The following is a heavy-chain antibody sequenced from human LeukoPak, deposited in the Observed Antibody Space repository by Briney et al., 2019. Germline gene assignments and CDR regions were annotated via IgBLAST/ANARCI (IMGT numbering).Heavy chain of an antibody. CDR3: ARGSAGDPRRSWLDP. D-gene: IGHD2-21*02. J-gene: IGHJ5*02. V-gene: IGHV3-30*02. CDR2: IRYDGSNK. Sequence: GGSLRLSCAASGFTFSSYGMHWVRQAPGKGLEWVAFIRYDGSNKYYADSVKGRFTISRDNSKNTLYLQMNSLRAEDTAVYYCARGSAGDPRRSWLDPWGQGTLVTVSS. CDR1: GFTFSSYG.